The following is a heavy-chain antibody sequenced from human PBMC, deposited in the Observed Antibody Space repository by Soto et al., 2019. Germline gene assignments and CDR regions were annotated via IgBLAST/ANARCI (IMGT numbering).Heavy chain of an antibody. CDR1: GFSLYTGGVG. CDR2: LYWDDTR. Sequence: QITLKESSPTLVKRTQTLTLTCSFSGFSLYTGGVGVRWIRQRPGKALEWLALLYWDDTRRYNPSLKNTLTTAKDTSENQVVLTVTDMGPVDTGTYFCAHYTTDTYFDVWGKGATVTVSS. J-gene: IGHJ6*04. D-gene: IGHD1-1*01. CDR3: AHYTTDTYFDV. V-gene: IGHV2-5*02.